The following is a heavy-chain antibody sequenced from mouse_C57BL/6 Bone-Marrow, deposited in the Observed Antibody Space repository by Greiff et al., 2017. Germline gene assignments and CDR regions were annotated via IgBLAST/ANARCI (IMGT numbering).Heavy chain of an antibody. Sequence: QVQLQQPGAELVRPGASVTLSCKASGYTFTDYEMHWVKQTPVHGLEWIGAIDPETGGTAYNQKFKGKAILTADKSYSTAYMELRSLTSEDSAVYYCTRNYYDYDGAWFAYWGQGTLVTVSA. CDR1: GYTFTDYE. D-gene: IGHD2-4*01. V-gene: IGHV1-15*01. CDR3: TRNYYDYDGAWFAY. J-gene: IGHJ3*01. CDR2: IDPETGGT.